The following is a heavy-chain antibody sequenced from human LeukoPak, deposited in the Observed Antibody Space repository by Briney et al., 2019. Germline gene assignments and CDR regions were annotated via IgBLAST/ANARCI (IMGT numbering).Heavy chain of an antibody. CDR3: ATPDMTTVTTGPYFDY. V-gene: IGHV1-69*04. CDR2: IIPILGIA. D-gene: IGHD4-11*01. Sequence: GSSVKVSCKASGGTFSSYAISWVRQAPGQGLEWMGRIIPILGIANYAQKFQGRVTITADKSTSTAYMELSSLRSEDTAVYYCATPDMTTVTTGPYFDYWGQGTLVTVSS. J-gene: IGHJ4*02. CDR1: GGTFSSYA.